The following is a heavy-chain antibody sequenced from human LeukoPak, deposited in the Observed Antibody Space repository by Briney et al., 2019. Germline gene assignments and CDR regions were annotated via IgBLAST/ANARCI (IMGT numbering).Heavy chain of an antibody. J-gene: IGHJ4*02. CDR1: GGSISSYY. D-gene: IGHD6-19*01. V-gene: IGHV4-59*12. CDR2: IYHSGST. CDR3: ARVASSGWYGFDRIDY. Sequence: KPSETLSLTCTVSGGSISSYYWSWIRQPPGKGLEWIGEIYHSGSTNYNPSLKSRVTISVDKSKNQFSLKLSSVTAADTAVYYCARVASSGWYGFDRIDYWGQGTLVTVSS.